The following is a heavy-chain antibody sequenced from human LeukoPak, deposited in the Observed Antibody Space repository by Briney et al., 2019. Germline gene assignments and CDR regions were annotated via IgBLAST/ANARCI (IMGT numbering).Heavy chain of an antibody. CDR1: GYTLTELS. CDR3: ATGAHYYDSSGYYGVY. V-gene: IGHV1-24*01. D-gene: IGHD3-22*01. J-gene: IGHJ4*02. Sequence: ASVKVSCKVSGYTLTELSMHWVRQAPGKGLEWMGGFDPEDGETIYAQKFQGRVTMTEDTSTDTAYMELSSLRSEDTAVYYCATGAHYYDSSGYYGVYWGQGTLVTASS. CDR2: FDPEDGET.